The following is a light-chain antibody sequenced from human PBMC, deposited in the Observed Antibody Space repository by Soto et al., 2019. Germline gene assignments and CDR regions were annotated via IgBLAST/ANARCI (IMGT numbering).Light chain of an antibody. CDR3: MQALQTRT. CDR2: LGS. Sequence: DIVMTQSPLSLPVTPGEPASISCRSSQSLLHSNGYYYLDWYLQKPGQSTQLLIYLGSNRASGVPDRFSGSGSGTDFTLKISRVEAEDVGVYYCMQALQTRTFGQGTKVEIK. J-gene: IGKJ1*01. CDR1: QSLLHSNGYYY. V-gene: IGKV2-28*01.